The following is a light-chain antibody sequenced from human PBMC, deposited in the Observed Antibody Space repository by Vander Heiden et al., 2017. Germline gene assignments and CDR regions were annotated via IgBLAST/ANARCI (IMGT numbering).Light chain of an antibody. J-gene: IGLJ3*02. Sequence: NFKLIKHHSVSESPGEQVTISSTASSGSIASNYVQWYQQHPGSAPTTVVYEDKYRPSGVPDRFSGSIDSSSNSASLTISGLKTEDEGDYFCQTYDSNNWVFGGGTKLTVL. CDR2: EDK. CDR3: QTYDSNNWV. V-gene: IGLV6-57*02. CDR1: SGSIASNY.